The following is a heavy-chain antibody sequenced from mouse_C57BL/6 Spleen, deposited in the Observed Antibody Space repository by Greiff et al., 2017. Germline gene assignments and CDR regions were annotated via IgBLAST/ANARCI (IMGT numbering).Heavy chain of an antibody. CDR1: GYSITSGYD. J-gene: IGHJ4*01. CDR2: ISYSGST. CDR3: ARGTTVVATRGAVDY. V-gene: IGHV3-1*01. D-gene: IGHD1-1*01. Sequence: EVQGVESGPGMVKPSQSLSLTCTVTGYSITSGYDWHWIRHFPGNKLAGMGYISYSGSTNYNPSLKSRISITHDTSKNHFFLKLNSVTTEDTATYYCARGTTVVATRGAVDYWGQGTSVTVSS.